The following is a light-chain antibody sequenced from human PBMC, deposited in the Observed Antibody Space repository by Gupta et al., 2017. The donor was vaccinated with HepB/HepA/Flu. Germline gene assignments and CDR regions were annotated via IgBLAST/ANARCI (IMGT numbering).Light chain of an antibody. J-gene: IGKJ5*01. CDR2: WAS. Sequence: DIVMTQSPYSLAVSLGERATINCKSSQNVLYSNNKDFVAWYQQKPGHPPKLLISWASTRESGVPDRFSGSGSGTXFTLTIXSLQAEDVAVYYCQQDYDTPLTFGXGTRLEIK. CDR3: QQDYDTPLT. CDR1: QNVLYSNNKDF. V-gene: IGKV4-1*01.